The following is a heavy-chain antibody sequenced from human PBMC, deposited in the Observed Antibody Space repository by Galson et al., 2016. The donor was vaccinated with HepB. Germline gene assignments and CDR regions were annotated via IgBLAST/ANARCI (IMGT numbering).Heavy chain of an antibody. V-gene: IGHV1-18*01. Sequence: SVKVSCKASGVTFSSYAFTWVRQAPGQGLEWMGWIGAHNGNRNYAQKFQGRVTMTTDTTTSTGYMELSSLRSDDTAVYYCARGAGAVPGSPFFYWGQGTLVTVSS. CDR2: IGAHNGNR. J-gene: IGHJ4*02. CDR3: ARGAGAVPGSPFFY. D-gene: IGHD6-19*01. CDR1: GVTFSSYA.